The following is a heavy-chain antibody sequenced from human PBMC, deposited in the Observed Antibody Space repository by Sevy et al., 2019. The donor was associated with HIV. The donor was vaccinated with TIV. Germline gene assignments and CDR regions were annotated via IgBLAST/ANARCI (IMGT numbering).Heavy chain of an antibody. CDR1: GFTFSNYA. CDR2: ISGSGGSGTKT. CDR3: ARKYDSSGYFDY. V-gene: IGHV3-23*01. D-gene: IGHD3-22*01. Sequence: GGSLRLSCAASGFTFSNYAMNWVRQAPVKGLEWVSGISGSGGSGTKTNYADSVKGRFTISRDDSKNSLFLQLNSLRAEDTAIYYCARKYDSSGYFDYWGQGTLVTVSS. J-gene: IGHJ4*02.